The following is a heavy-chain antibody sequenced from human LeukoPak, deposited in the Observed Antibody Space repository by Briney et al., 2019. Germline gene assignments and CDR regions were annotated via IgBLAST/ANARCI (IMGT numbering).Heavy chain of an antibody. V-gene: IGHV4-34*01. CDR3: ARRHRGLYYFDY. Sequence: PSETPSLTCAVSGGSFNDYQWNWIRQSPGKGLEWLGDISPSGTTTYTPSLKSRITISLDTSKNQFSLKLRSVTAADTAVYYCARRHRGLYYFDYWGQGTLVTVSS. CDR2: ISPSGTT. J-gene: IGHJ4*02. CDR1: GGSFNDYQ. D-gene: IGHD3-10*01.